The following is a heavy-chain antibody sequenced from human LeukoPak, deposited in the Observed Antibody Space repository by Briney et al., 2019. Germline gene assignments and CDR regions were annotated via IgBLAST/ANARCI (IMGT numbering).Heavy chain of an antibody. J-gene: IGHJ3*02. CDR2: ISSSSSYI. CDR1: GFTFSSYS. D-gene: IGHD2-21*01. Sequence: PGGSLRLSCAASGFTFSSYSMNWVRQAPGKGLEWVSSISSSSSYIYYADSVKGRFTISRDNAKNSLYLQMNSLRAEDTAVYYCARGRHIKDAFDIWGQGTMVTVSS. CDR3: ARGRHIKDAFDI. V-gene: IGHV3-21*01.